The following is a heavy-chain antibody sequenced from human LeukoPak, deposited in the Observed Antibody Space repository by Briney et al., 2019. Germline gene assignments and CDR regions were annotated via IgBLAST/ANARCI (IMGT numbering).Heavy chain of an antibody. CDR1: GYTFTGYY. D-gene: IGHD1-7*01. CDR2: INPISGGT. CDR3: ARDSGYNWNYDFNY. J-gene: IGHJ4*02. Sequence: GASVKVSCKASGYTFTGYYMHWVRQAPGQGLEWLGWINPISGGTNYAQKFQGRVTLTRDTSISTAYMELSSLRSDDTAVYYFARDSGYNWNYDFNYWGQGTLVTVSS. V-gene: IGHV1-2*02.